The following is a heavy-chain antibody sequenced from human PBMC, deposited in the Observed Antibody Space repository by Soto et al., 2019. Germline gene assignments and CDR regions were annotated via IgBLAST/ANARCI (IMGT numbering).Heavy chain of an antibody. CDR2: ISYDGSNK. CDR3: AKDPSRRGSSPIGVDSPRVSSYYYYGMDV. J-gene: IGHJ6*02. Sequence: GGSLRLSCAASGFTFSSYGMHWVRQGPGKGLEWGAGISYDGSNKYYADSVKGRFTISRDNSKNTLYLQMNSLRAEDTAVYYCAKDPSRRGSSPIGVDSPRVSSYYYYGMDVWGQGTTVTVSS. V-gene: IGHV3-30*18. D-gene: IGHD3-3*01. CDR1: GFTFSSYG.